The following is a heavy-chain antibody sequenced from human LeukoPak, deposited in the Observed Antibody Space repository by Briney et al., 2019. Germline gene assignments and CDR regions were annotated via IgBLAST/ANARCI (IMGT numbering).Heavy chain of an antibody. Sequence: GGSLRLSCAASGFTFSSFGMHWVRQTPGKGLEWLTFIHNDGITEYYADSVKGRFTISRDNSKNTVYLQMNSLRVEDTAVYYCAKDDPTGRYLWGQGTLVPVSS. V-gene: IGHV3-30*02. CDR1: GFTFSSFG. CDR2: IHNDGITE. D-gene: IGHD1-26*01. J-gene: IGHJ4*02. CDR3: AKDDPTGRYL.